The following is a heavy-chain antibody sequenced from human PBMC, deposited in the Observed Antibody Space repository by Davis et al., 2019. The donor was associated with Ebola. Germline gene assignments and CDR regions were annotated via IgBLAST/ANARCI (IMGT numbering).Heavy chain of an antibody. CDR1: GFTFSAFG. CDR2: ISYAGSTQ. J-gene: IGHJ4*02. V-gene: IGHV3-30*18. D-gene: IGHD2-15*01. Sequence: PGGSLRLSCAASGFTFSAFGMHLVRQAPGKGLEWVAVISYAGSTQYYADSVKGRFTISRDNPKNTLYLQMNSLRAEDTAVYYCANELGHCVDGRCYSDYWGQGTLVTVSP. CDR3: ANELGHCVDGRCYSDY.